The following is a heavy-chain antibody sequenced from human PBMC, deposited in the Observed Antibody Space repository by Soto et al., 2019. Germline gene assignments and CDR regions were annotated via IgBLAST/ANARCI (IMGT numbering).Heavy chain of an antibody. CDR3: VRDYYYDSSGSDAFDI. J-gene: IGHJ3*02. CDR2: INAGNGNT. Sequence: QVQLVQSGAEEKKPGASVKVSCKASGYTFTSYAIHWVRQAPGQSLEWMGWINAGNGNTKYLQKFQGRVTITRDTSATTAYMELSSLRSEDTDVYYCVRDYYYDSSGSDAFDIWGQGTMVTVSS. V-gene: IGHV1-3*05. D-gene: IGHD3-22*01. CDR1: GYTFTSYA.